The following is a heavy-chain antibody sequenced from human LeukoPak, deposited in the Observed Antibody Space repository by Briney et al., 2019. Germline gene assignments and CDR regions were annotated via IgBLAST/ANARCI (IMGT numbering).Heavy chain of an antibody. Sequence: GASVKVSCNASGYTFSYYVINWVRQAPGQRLEWMGWINAGNGNTKYSEGFQGRVTITRDTSASTAYMELSSLTSEDMAVYYCARARSISSNWGIDYWGQRTLVTVSS. J-gene: IGHJ4*02. V-gene: IGHV1-3*03. CDR3: ARARSISSNWGIDY. CDR1: GYTFSYYV. D-gene: IGHD6-13*01. CDR2: INAGNGNT.